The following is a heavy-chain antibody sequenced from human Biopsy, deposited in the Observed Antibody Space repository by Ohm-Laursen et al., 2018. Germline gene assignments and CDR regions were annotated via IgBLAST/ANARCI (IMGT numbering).Heavy chain of an antibody. D-gene: IGHD6-19*01. J-gene: IGHJ6*02. CDR2: IYYSGST. V-gene: IGHV4-59*01. CDR3: QRATNRTGWPCYYFYGMDD. CDR1: GGSISSDY. Sequence: TLSLTCTVSGGSISSDYWSWIRQTPGQGLVWIGYIYYSGSTNYNPSLKSRVTISVDTSKNQFSLRLTSVTAADTAVYYCQRATNRTGWPCYYFYGMDDWGQGTTVTASS.